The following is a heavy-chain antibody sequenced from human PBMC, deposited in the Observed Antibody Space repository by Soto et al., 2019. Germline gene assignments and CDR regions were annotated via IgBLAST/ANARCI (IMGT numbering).Heavy chain of an antibody. CDR2: VGGGGTDT. Sequence: QLLESGGGLVQPGGSLTLSCAASRFTFSDFAMSWVRQAPGKGLEWVSSVGGGGTDTYYADSVKGRFTISRDNSKNTLYLQMDSLRAEDTAVYYCAKDAVPYNGKWDWFDSWGQGTLVTVSS. D-gene: IGHD1-26*01. J-gene: IGHJ5*01. CDR3: AKDAVPYNGKWDWFDS. V-gene: IGHV3-23*01. CDR1: RFTFSDFA.